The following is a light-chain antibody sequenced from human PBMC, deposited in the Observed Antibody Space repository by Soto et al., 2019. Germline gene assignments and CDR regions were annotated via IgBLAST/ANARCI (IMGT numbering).Light chain of an antibody. CDR3: QQSYSISPVT. Sequence: DIQMTQSPSSLSASVGDRVTMTCRASETISTFLNWYQHKPGKAPKLLIYAASSLPSGVPSRFSGSGSGTEFTLTINGLHPEDFAFYYCQQSYSISPVTFGQGTRLEIK. CDR2: AAS. J-gene: IGKJ5*01. V-gene: IGKV1-39*01. CDR1: ETISTF.